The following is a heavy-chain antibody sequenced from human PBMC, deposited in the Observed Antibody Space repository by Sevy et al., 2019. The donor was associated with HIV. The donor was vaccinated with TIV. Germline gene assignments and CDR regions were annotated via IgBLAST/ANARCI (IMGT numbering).Heavy chain of an antibody. J-gene: IGHJ6*02. D-gene: IGHD1-26*01. CDR1: GYSFTSYW. CDR2: IYPGDSDT. CDR3: ARLILVGATTWSYYGMDV. Sequence: GESLKISCKGSGYSFTSYWIGWVRQMPGKGLEWMGIIYPGDSDTRYSPSFQGQVTISADKSISTAYLQWSSLKASDTAMYYCARLILVGATTWSYYGMDVWGQGTTVTVSS. V-gene: IGHV5-51*01.